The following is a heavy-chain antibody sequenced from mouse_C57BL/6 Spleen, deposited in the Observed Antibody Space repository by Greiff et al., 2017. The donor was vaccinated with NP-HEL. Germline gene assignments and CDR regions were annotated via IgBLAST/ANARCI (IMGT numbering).Heavy chain of an antibody. J-gene: IGHJ4*01. Sequence: QVQLQQSWAELVRPGASVKLSCKASGYTFTDYYINWVKQRPGQGLEWIARIYPGSGNTYYNEKFKGKATLTAEKSSSTAYMQLSSLTSEDSAVYFCARGPYSNYAMDYWGQGTSVTVSS. D-gene: IGHD2-5*01. CDR1: GYTFTDYY. CDR3: ARGPYSNYAMDY. V-gene: IGHV1-76*01. CDR2: IYPGSGNT.